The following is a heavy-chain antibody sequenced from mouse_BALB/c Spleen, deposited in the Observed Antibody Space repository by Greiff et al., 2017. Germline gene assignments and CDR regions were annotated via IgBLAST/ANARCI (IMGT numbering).Heavy chain of an antibody. CDR2: INSNGGST. V-gene: IGHV5-6-3*01. J-gene: IGHJ2*01. Sequence: EVQLVESGGGLVQPGGSLKLSCAASGFTFSSYGMSWVRQTPDKRLELVATINSNGGSTYYPDSVKGRFTISRDNAKNTLYLQMSSLKSEDTAMYYCARAPDGYYFDYWGQGTTLTVSS. CDR1: GFTFSSYG. D-gene: IGHD2-3*01. CDR3: ARAPDGYYFDY.